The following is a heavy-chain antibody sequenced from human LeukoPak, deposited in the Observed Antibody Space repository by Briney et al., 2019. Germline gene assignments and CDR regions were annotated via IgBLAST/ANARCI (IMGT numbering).Heavy chain of an antibody. J-gene: IGHJ4*02. Sequence: ASVKVSCKASGYTFTRYYLHWVRQAPGQGLEWMGIINPSGGSTSYAQKFQGRVTMTKDTSTSTVYMELSSLRSEDTAVYYCAREWGNKAFDYWGQGTLVTVSS. V-gene: IGHV1-46*01. D-gene: IGHD7-27*01. CDR3: AREWGNKAFDY. CDR2: INPSGGST. CDR1: GYTFTRYY.